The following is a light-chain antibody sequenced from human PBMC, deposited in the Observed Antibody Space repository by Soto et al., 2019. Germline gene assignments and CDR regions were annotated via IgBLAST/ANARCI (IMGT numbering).Light chain of an antibody. Sequence: EIVMTQSPATLSVSPGERATLSCRASQSVSSNFAWYQQKPGQAPRLLIYGASTRATGIPARFSGSGSGTEFTLTISRLQSEDFAVYYCQQYNSCPFTFGPGTKVDIK. V-gene: IGKV3-15*01. CDR1: QSVSSN. CDR2: GAS. J-gene: IGKJ3*01. CDR3: QQYNSCPFT.